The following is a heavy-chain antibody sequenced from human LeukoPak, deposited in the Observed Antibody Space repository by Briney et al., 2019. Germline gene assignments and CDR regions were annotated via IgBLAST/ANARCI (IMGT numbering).Heavy chain of an antibody. Sequence: GGSLRLSCAASGFTFSVYYMSWIRQAPGKGLEWVSYISSSGSTIYYADSVKGRFTVSRDNAKNSLYLQMNSLRAEDTAVYYCARDKYYDSSGYAGYWGQGTLVTVSS. J-gene: IGHJ4*02. V-gene: IGHV3-11*01. CDR3: ARDKYYDSSGYAGY. CDR2: ISSSGSTI. CDR1: GFTFSVYY. D-gene: IGHD3-22*01.